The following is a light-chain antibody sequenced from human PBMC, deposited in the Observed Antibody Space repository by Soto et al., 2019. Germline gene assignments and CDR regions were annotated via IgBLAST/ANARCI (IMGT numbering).Light chain of an antibody. Sequence: EIVLTQSPGTPSLSPGERVTLSCRASQSINNNYLAWYQHKPGQAPRLIVYGASARATGIPDRFSGSGSGTDFTLTISRLEPEDFAVYYCQQYSSLYTFGQGTKLEIK. V-gene: IGKV3-20*01. CDR1: QSINNNY. J-gene: IGKJ2*01. CDR2: GAS. CDR3: QQYSSLYT.